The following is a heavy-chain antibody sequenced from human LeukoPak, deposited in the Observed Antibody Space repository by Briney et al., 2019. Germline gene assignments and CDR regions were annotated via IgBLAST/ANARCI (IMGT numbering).Heavy chain of an antibody. V-gene: IGHV5-51*01. CDR2: IYPGDSDT. CDR1: GYNFNNYW. D-gene: IGHD5-18*01. J-gene: IGHJ6*03. CDR3: ARHVFSDTVYYYYYMDV. Sequence: GESLKISCKGSGYNFNNYWIGWVRQMPGKGLEWMGIIYPGDSDTRYSPSFRGQVTISADRSTAYLQWSSLKASDTAMYYCARHVFSDTVYYYYYMDVWGKGTTVTVSS.